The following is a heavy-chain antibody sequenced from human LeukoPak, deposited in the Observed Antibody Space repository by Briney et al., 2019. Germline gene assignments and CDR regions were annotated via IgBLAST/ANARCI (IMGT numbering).Heavy chain of an antibody. D-gene: IGHD2/OR15-2a*01. V-gene: IGHV1-46*01. CDR3: ARDVARECDY. CDR1: GYIFISYS. Sequence: GASVKVSCKASGYIFISYSIHWVRQAPGQGLEWMGVINPSDGSTNYAQKFQGRVTMTWDTSTRTTYMQLSSLRSEDTAVCYCARDVARECDYGGQGALVTFSS. CDR2: INPSDGST. J-gene: IGHJ4*02.